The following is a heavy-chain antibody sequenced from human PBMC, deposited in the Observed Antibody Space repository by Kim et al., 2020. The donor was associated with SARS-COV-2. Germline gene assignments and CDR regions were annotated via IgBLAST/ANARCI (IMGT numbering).Heavy chain of an antibody. J-gene: IGHJ4*02. V-gene: IGHV1-18*01. CDR2: ISAYNGNT. Sequence: ASVKVSCKASGYTFTSYGISWVRQAPGQGLEWMGWISAYNGNTNYAQKLQGRVTMTTDTSTSTAYMELRSLRSDDTAVYYCARDTRWIGYCSSTSCPDYWGQGNLVTVSS. CDR1: GYTFTSYG. D-gene: IGHD2-2*01. CDR3: ARDTRWIGYCSSTSCPDY.